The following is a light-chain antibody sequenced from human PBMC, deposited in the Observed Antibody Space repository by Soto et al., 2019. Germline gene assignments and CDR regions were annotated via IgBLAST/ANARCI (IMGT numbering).Light chain of an antibody. CDR2: GAS. CDR1: HRLNTY. CDR3: QQYFSYPYT. J-gene: IGKJ2*01. V-gene: IGKV1-8*01. Sequence: IRMTQSPSSLSASIGDRVTFTCRASHRLNTYLAWYQQKPGKAPKLLIYGASTLQSGVPSRFSGSGSGTDFTLLISSLQSEDVATYYFQQYFSYPYTFGQGTKLEIK.